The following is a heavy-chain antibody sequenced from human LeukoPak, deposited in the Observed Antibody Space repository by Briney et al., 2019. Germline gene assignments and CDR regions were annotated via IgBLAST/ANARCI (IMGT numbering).Heavy chain of an antibody. V-gene: IGHV1-8*03. CDR2: MNPNSGNT. Sequence: ASLKVSCKASVYTFTSYDIQWVRQATGQGLEWMGWMNPNSGNTGYAQKFQGRVTITRNTSISTAYMELSSLRSEDTAVYYCARGRYYYDSSGYYYEDYWGQGTLVTVSS. CDR3: ARGRYYYDSSGYYYEDY. CDR1: VYTFTSYD. J-gene: IGHJ4*02. D-gene: IGHD3-22*01.